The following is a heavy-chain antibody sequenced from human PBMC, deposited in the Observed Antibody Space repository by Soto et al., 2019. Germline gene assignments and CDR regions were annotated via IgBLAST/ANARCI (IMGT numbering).Heavy chain of an antibody. Sequence: GGSLRLSCAASGFTFSSYDMHWVRQATGKGLEWVSAIGTAGDTYYPGSVKGRFTISRENAKNSLYLQMNSLRAGDTAVYYCARGRNWNYYYYGMDVWGQGTTVTVSS. V-gene: IGHV3-13*01. CDR1: GFTFSSYD. CDR2: IGTAGDT. CDR3: ARGRNWNYYYYGMDV. D-gene: IGHD1-20*01. J-gene: IGHJ6*02.